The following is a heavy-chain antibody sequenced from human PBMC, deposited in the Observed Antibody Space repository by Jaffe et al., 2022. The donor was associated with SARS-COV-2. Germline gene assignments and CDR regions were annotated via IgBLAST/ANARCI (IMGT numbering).Heavy chain of an antibody. CDR1: GFTFSDYY. J-gene: IGHJ3*02. V-gene: IGHV3-11*01. D-gene: IGHD3-22*01. Sequence: QVQLVESGGGLVKPGGSLRLSCAASGFTFSDYYMSWIRQAPGKGLEWVSYISSSGSTIYYADSVKGRFTISRDNAKNSLYLQMNSLRAEDTAVYYCARDPPYDSSGYYLVGWGAFDIWGQGTMVTVSS. CDR3: ARDPPYDSSGYYLVGWGAFDI. CDR2: ISSSGSTI.